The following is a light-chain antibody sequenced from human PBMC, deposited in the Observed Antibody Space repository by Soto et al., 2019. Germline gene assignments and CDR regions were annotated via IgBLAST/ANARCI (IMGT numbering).Light chain of an antibody. CDR3: QQSYSTPVT. Sequence: DIQMTQSPCSLSASVGDRVTISCRAGQSISTFLSWYQHKPGKAPRLLIYTASSLQSGVPSRFSGSGSGTEFTLTISSLQPENFATYYCQQSYSTPVTLGPGTKVEI. CDR2: TAS. CDR1: QSISTF. J-gene: IGKJ3*01. V-gene: IGKV1-39*01.